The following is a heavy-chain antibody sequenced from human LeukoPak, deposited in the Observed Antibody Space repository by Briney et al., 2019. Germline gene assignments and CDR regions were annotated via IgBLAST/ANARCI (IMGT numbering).Heavy chain of an antibody. Sequence: ASVKVSCKASGYTFTSYGISWARQAPGQGLEWMGWISAYNGNTNYAQKLQGRVTMTTDTSTSTAYMELRSLRSDDTAVYYCARGANYDILTGREYFDYWGQGTLVTVSS. CDR1: GYTFTSYG. CDR2: ISAYNGNT. J-gene: IGHJ4*02. D-gene: IGHD3-9*01. CDR3: ARGANYDILTGREYFDY. V-gene: IGHV1-18*01.